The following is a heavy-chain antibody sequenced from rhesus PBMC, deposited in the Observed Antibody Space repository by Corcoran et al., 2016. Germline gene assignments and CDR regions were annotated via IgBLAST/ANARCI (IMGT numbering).Heavy chain of an antibody. Sequence: QVTLKESGPALVKPTQTLTLTCTFSGFSLTTSGMGVGWIRQPPGKALEGLALIYWDDDKRYSTSLKSRLPIPKDTAKNQVVLTMTNLDPVDTATYYCARGGYFDYWGQGVLVTVSS. CDR2: IYWDDDK. CDR3: ARGGYFDY. CDR1: GFSLTTSGMG. J-gene: IGHJ4*01. V-gene: IGHV2-174*01.